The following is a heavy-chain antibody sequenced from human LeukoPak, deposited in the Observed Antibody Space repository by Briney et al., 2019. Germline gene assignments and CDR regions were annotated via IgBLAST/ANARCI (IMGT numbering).Heavy chain of an antibody. Sequence: GGSLRLSCAASGFTFSNAWMSWVRQAPGKGLEWVGRIKSKTDGGTTDYAAPVKGRFTISRDDSKNTLYLQMNSLKTEDTAVYYCTTEIGPAHYYDSSGYSWGAFDIWGQGTMVTVSS. CDR1: GFTFSNAW. D-gene: IGHD3-22*01. CDR2: IKSKTDGGTT. J-gene: IGHJ3*02. V-gene: IGHV3-15*01. CDR3: TTEIGPAHYYDSSGYSWGAFDI.